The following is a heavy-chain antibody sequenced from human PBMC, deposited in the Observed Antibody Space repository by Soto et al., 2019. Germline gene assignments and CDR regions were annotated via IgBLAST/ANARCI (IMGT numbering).Heavy chain of an antibody. J-gene: IGHJ6*03. D-gene: IGHD3-16*01. Sequence: QLQLQESGPGLVKPSETLSLTCTVSGGSISSSSYYWGWIRQPPGKGLEWIGSIYYSGSTYYNPSLNGRVTISVDTSKNQFALKLSSVTAADTAVYYCARRPRIMITFGGVPASYMDVWGKGTTVTVSS. CDR3: ARRPRIMITFGGVPASYMDV. V-gene: IGHV4-39*01. CDR1: GGSISSSSYY. CDR2: IYYSGST.